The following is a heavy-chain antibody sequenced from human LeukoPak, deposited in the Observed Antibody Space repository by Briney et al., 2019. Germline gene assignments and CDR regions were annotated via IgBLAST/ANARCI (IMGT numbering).Heavy chain of an antibody. CDR1: GFTFSSYS. CDR3: ARGREWLVPNWFDP. V-gene: IGHV3-21*01. J-gene: IGHJ5*02. Sequence: PGGSLRLSCAASGFTFSSYSMNWVRQAPGKGLEWVSSISSSSSYIYYADSVKGRFTISRDNAKNSLYLQMNSLRAEDTAVYYCARGREWLVPNWFDPWGRGTLVTVSS. D-gene: IGHD6-19*01. CDR2: ISSSSSYI.